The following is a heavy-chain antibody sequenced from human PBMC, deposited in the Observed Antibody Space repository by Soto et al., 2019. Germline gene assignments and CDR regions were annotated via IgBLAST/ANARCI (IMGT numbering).Heavy chain of an antibody. CDR2: IIPIFGSP. CDR1: GGTLRSHA. V-gene: IGHV1-69*01. Sequence: QVQLVQSGAEVKKPGSSVRVSCKASGGTLRSHALNWVRQAPGQGLEWMGGIIPIFGSPNYAQKFQGRVTITADETTIPAYMEQSSLRSEATAVYYRAGTEEITYYHGMDVWGQGTTVTVSS. D-gene: IGHD1-20*01. J-gene: IGHJ6*02. CDR3: AGTEEITYYHGMDV.